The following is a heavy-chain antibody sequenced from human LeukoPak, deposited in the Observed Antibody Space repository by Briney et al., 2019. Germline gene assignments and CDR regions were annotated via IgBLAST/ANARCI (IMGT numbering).Heavy chain of an antibody. CDR3: ARAAYYYGSGTYFGMDV. CDR1: GGSISSYY. CDR2: IYTSGST. D-gene: IGHD3-10*01. J-gene: IGHJ6*02. Sequence: PSETLSLTCTVSGGSISSYYWNWIRQPAGKGLEWIGRIYTSGSTNYNPSLKSRLTMSVDTSKNQFSLTLSSVTAADTAVYYCARAAYYYGSGTYFGMDVWGQGTTVTVSS. V-gene: IGHV4-4*07.